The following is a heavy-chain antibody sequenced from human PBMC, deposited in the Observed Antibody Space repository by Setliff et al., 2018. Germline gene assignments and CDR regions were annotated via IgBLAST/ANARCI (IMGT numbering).Heavy chain of an antibody. Sequence: GGSLRLSCAASGFTFSTYAMHWVRQAPGKGLEWVAVTSYDGRKKYYADSVKGRFTISRDNSKNTLYLQMNSLRAEDTAVYYCARGNYDILTGSSMDVWGKGTTVTVSS. J-gene: IGHJ6*03. D-gene: IGHD3-9*01. CDR2: TSYDGRKK. CDR3: ARGNYDILTGSSMDV. CDR1: GFTFSTYA. V-gene: IGHV3-30*04.